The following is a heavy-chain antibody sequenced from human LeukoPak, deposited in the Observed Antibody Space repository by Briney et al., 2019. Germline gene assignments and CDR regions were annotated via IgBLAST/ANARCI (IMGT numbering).Heavy chain of an antibody. D-gene: IGHD3-10*01. J-gene: IGHJ3*02. V-gene: IGHV1-2*02. CDR2: FDPNTGVT. Sequence: ASVKVSCKASGDTITGYYLHWVRQAPRQGLEWVGCFDPNTGVTHYAQKFQGRVTITRDTSVDTDYLELRSLISDDTALYYCAGYTVVRGITLSASDIWGQGTVLTVSS. CDR1: GDTITGYY. CDR3: AGYTVVRGITLSASDI.